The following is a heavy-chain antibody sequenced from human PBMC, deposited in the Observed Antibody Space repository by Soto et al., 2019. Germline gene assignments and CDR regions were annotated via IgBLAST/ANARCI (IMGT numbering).Heavy chain of an antibody. CDR2: ISGSGGST. Sequence: GGSLRLSCAASGFTFSSYAMRWVRQAPGKGLEWVSGISGSGGSTSYTDSVKGRFTISSDNSKNTLYLQMNSLRGEDTAVYYCAKDSKFRGFFYGMDVWGQGTTVTVSS. CDR3: AKDSKFRGFFYGMDV. CDR1: GFTFSSYA. J-gene: IGHJ6*02. V-gene: IGHV3-23*01. D-gene: IGHD3-10*01.